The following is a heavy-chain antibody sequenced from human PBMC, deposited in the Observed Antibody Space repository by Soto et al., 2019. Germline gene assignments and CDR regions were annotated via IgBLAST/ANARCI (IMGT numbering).Heavy chain of an antibody. J-gene: IGHJ4*02. CDR1: GFTVSSNY. V-gene: IGHV3-53*01. Sequence: PGGSLRLSCAASGFTVSSNYMSWVRQAPGKGLEWVSVIYSGGSTYYADSVKGRFTISRDNSKNTLYLQMNSLRAEDTAVYYCASTYSSGWYLTSFDYWGQGTLVTVSS. D-gene: IGHD6-19*01. CDR2: IYSGGST. CDR3: ASTYSSGWYLTSFDY.